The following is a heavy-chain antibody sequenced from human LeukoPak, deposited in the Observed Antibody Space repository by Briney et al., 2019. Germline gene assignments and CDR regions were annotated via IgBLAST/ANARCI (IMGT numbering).Heavy chain of an antibody. Sequence: SETLSLTCTVSGGSISSSSYYWGWIRQPPGKGLEWIGSIYYSGSTYYNPSLKSRVTISVDTSKNQFSLKLSSVTAADTAVYYCASYPLPYNWFDPWGQGTLVTVSS. J-gene: IGHJ5*02. CDR1: GGSISSSSYY. CDR2: IYYSGST. CDR3: ASYPLPYNWFDP. V-gene: IGHV4-39*01. D-gene: IGHD3-16*02.